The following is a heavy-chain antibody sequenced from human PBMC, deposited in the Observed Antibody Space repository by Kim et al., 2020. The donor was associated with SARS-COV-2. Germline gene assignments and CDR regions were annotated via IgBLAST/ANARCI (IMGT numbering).Heavy chain of an antibody. Sequence: GGSLRLSCAASGFTFSRYSMNWVRQAPGKGLEWVSYISSSSSYIYYADSVKGRFTISRDNAKNSLYLQMNSLRAEDTAVYYCSALTTGDYWGQGTLVTVSS. J-gene: IGHJ4*01. CDR3: SALTTGDY. V-gene: IGHV3-21*01. CDR1: GFTFSRYS. D-gene: IGHD4-17*01. CDR2: ISSSSSYI.